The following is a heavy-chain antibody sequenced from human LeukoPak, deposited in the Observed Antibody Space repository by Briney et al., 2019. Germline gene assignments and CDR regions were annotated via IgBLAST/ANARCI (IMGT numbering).Heavy chain of an antibody. J-gene: IGHJ4*02. Sequence: GGSLRLSCAVSGFTVSSNYMSWVRQTPGKGLEWVSVIYSGGSTYYADSVKGRFTVSRDNSKNTLYLQMNSLRAEDTAVYYCARGGGDYNPFDYWGQGTLVTVSS. CDR2: IYSGGST. D-gene: IGHD4-11*01. CDR1: GFTVSSNY. V-gene: IGHV3-53*01. CDR3: ARGGGDYNPFDY.